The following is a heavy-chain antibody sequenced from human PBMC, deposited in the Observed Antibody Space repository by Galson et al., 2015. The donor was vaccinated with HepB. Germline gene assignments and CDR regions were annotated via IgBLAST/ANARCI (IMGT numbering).Heavy chain of an antibody. D-gene: IGHD1-7*01. CDR2: IYWDNDK. V-gene: IGHV2-5*02. Sequence: PALVKPTPRLTLTCTFSGFSLSLGEVGVGWIRPPPGKALEWLAIIYWDNDKYYSPSLKSRLTITKDTTKNQVVLTVTNMDPVDTATYYCAHRSLSYTWNYVAFDYWGQGTLVTVSS. CDR3: AHRSLSYTWNYVAFDY. CDR1: GFSLSLGEVG. J-gene: IGHJ4*02.